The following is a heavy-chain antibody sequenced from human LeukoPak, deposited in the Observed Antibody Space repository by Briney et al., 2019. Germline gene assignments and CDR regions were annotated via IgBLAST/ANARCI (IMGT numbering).Heavy chain of an antibody. CDR2: IYYSGST. Sequence: PSETLSLTCTVPGGSISSYYWSWIRQPPGKGLEWIGYIYYSGSTNYNPSLKSRVTISVDTSKNQFSLKLSSVTAADTAVYYCARTLQLPSLYYYYGMDVWGQGTTVTVSS. CDR3: ARTLQLPSLYYYYGMDV. CDR1: GGSISSYY. V-gene: IGHV4-59*01. D-gene: IGHD2-2*01. J-gene: IGHJ6*02.